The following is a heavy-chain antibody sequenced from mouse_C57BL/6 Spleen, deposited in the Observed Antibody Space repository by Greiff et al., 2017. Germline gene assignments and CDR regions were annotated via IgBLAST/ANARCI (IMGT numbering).Heavy chain of an antibody. CDR3: ARPYGNYLYWYFDV. V-gene: IGHV3-6*01. J-gene: IGHJ1*03. CDR2: ISYDGSN. D-gene: IGHD2-1*01. CDR1: GYSITSGYY. Sequence: EVQLQESGPGLVKPSQSLSLTCSVTGYSITSGYYWNWIRQFPGNKLEWMGYISYDGSNNYNPSLKNRISITRYTSKNQFFLKLNSVTTEDTATYYCARPYGNYLYWYFDVWGTGTTVTVSS.